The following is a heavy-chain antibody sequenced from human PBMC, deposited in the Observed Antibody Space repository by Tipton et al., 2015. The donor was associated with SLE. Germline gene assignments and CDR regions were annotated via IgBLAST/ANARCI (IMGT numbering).Heavy chain of an antibody. Sequence: LRLSCAVYGGSFSGYYWSWIRQPPGKGLEWIGEINHSGRTNYNPSLKSRVTISVDTSKNQFSLKLSSVTAADTAVYYCATLRVVFGVIGHCLDYWGRGTLVTVSS. CDR1: GGSFSGYY. J-gene: IGHJ4*02. CDR3: ATLRVVFGVIGHCLDY. CDR2: INHSGRT. D-gene: IGHD3-3*01. V-gene: IGHV4-34*01.